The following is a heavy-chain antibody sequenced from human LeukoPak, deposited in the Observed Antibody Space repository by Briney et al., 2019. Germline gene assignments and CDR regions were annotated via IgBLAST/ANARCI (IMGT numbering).Heavy chain of an antibody. V-gene: IGHV1-2*02. CDR1: EYTLTGYY. J-gene: IGHJ6*03. D-gene: IGHD3-9*01. Sequence: ASVKVSCKASEYTLTGYYIHWVRQAPGQGLEWMGWINPNSGGTNYAQKFQGRVTMTRDTSISTAYMELSRLRSDDTAVYYCARVKYDIFNYYYYMDVWGKGTTVTISS. CDR2: INPNSGGT. CDR3: ARVKYDIFNYYYYMDV.